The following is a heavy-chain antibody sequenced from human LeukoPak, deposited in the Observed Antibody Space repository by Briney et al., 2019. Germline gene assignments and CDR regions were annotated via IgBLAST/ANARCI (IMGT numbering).Heavy chain of an antibody. CDR1: GFIFSNYA. CDR2: LWYDGSSK. Sequence: GGSLRLSCAASGFIFSNYAMHWVRQAPGKGLEWVAVLWYDGSSKFYADSVKGRFSISRDNSKNTMYLQMNSLRAEDTAVYYCAKDLDWGYRYGDYPAGFDYWGQGTLVTVSS. CDR3: AKDLDWGYRYGDYPAGFDY. V-gene: IGHV3-33*06. D-gene: IGHD4-17*01. J-gene: IGHJ4*02.